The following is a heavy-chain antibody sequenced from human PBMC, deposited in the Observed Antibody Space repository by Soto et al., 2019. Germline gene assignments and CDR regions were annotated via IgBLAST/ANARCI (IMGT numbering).Heavy chain of an antibody. D-gene: IGHD3-10*01. CDR1: GFTFSSYA. J-gene: IGHJ4*02. Sequence: EVQLLESGGGLVQPGGSLRLSCAASGFTFSSYAMWWVRQAPGKGLECVSAISGGGETTYYAASVKGRFTISRDNSKITLYLQMNSLRAEDTAVYYCAFNSGSGSYYFDYWGQGTLVTVSS. CDR3: AFNSGSGSYYFDY. V-gene: IGHV3-23*01. CDR2: ISGGGETT.